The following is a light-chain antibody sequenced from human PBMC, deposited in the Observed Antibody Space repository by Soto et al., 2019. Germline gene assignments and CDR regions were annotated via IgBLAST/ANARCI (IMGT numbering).Light chain of an antibody. CDR1: QSINSRY. Sequence: EIVLTQSPGTLSLSPGERATLSCRASQSINSRYLAWYQQKPGQAPRLLIYGASSRATGIPDRFSGSGSGTDFTLTISRLEPEDFAVYYCQQFSAFGQGTKVELK. V-gene: IGKV3-20*01. J-gene: IGKJ1*01. CDR3: QQFSA. CDR2: GAS.